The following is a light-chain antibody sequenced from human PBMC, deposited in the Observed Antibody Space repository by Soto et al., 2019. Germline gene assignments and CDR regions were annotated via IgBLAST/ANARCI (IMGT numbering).Light chain of an antibody. CDR3: SSYISSSTLV. V-gene: IGLV2-14*01. CDR2: EVS. Sequence: QPASVSGSPGQSITISCTGTSSDVGGYNYVSWYQQHPGKAPKVMIYEVSNRPSGVSNRFSGSKSGNTASLTISGLQAEDEADYYCSSYISSSTLVFGGGTKLPS. J-gene: IGLJ3*02. CDR1: SSDVGGYNY.